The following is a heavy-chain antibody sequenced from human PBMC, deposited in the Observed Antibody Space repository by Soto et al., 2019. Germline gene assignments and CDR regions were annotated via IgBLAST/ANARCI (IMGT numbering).Heavy chain of an antibody. D-gene: IGHD3-10*01. J-gene: IGHJ4*02. V-gene: IGHV4-39*01. CDR2: SSYNGGT. Sequence: QLQLQESGPGLVKPSETLSLTCTVSTDSSSFTNSYWGWIRQPPGKGLQWIGSSSYNGGTFYNPSPQGPGVQTIHTSKKQSSLQVTSVTAADTAVYFCARHRIEVVWRGFDFWGQGSPVTVSS. CDR1: TDSSSFTNSY. CDR3: ARHRIEVVWRGFDF.